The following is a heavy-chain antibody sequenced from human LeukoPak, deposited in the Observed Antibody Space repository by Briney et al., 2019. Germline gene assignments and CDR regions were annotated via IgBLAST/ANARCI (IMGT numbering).Heavy chain of an antibody. Sequence: GASVKVSCKASGYTFIRYYMHWVRQAPGQGLEWMGIINPNGGTTRYAQKFQGRVTMTRDTSTSTVHMELSSLRSEDTAVYYCAKSVGDTALVPDYWGQGTLVTVSS. V-gene: IGHV1-46*01. J-gene: IGHJ4*02. CDR3: AKSVGDTALVPDY. CDR1: GYTFIRYY. CDR2: INPNGGTT. D-gene: IGHD5-18*01.